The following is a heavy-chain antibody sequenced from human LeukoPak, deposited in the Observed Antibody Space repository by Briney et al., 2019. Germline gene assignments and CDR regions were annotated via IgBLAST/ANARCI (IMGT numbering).Heavy chain of an antibody. D-gene: IGHD3-3*01. J-gene: IGHJ4*02. CDR1: GGSISSYY. CDR3: ARTITIFGVGYFDY. CDR2: IYTSGST. Sequence: SETLSLTCTVSGGSISSYYWSWIRQPPGKGLEWIGYIYTSGSTNYNPSLKSRVTISVDTSKNQFSLKLSSVTAADTAVYYCARTITIFGVGYFDYWGQGTLATVSS. V-gene: IGHV4-4*09.